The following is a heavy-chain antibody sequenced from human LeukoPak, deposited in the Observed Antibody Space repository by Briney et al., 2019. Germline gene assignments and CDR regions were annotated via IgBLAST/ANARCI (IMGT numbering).Heavy chain of an antibody. CDR2: MNPNSGNT. CDR3: ASWRCSSTSCYFDY. CDR1: GYTFTSYD. J-gene: IGHJ4*02. Sequence: ASVKVSCKASGYTFTSYDINWVRQATGQGLEWMGWMNPNSGNTGYAQKFQGRVTMTRNTSISTAYMELSSLRSEDTAVYYCASWRCSSTSCYFDYWGQGTLVTVSS. V-gene: IGHV1-8*01. D-gene: IGHD2-2*01.